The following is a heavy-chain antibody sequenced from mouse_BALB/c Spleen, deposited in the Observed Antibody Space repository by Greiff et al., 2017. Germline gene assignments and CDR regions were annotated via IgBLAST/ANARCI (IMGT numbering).Heavy chain of an antibody. V-gene: IGHV5-6-5*01. J-gene: IGHJ3*01. CDR3: AREVFIRYGSGFAY. D-gene: IGHD1-1*01. Sequence: DVHLVESGGGLVKPGGSLKLSCAASGFTFSSYAMSWVRQTPEKRLEWVASISSGGSTYYPDSVNGRFTISRDNARNILYLQMSSLRSEDTAMYYCAREVFIRYGSGFAYWGQGTLVTVSA. CDR2: ISSGGST. CDR1: GFTFSSYA.